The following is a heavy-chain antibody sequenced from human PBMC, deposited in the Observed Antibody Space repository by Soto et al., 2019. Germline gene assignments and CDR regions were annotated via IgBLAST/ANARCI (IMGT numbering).Heavy chain of an antibody. V-gene: IGHV2-26*01. CDR3: ARIRGYDFWSGYYNSDY. CDR1: GFSLSNARMG. D-gene: IGHD3-3*01. CDR2: IFSNDEK. Sequence: QVTLKESGPVLVKPTETLTLTCTVSGFSLSNARMGVSWIRQPPGKALEWLAHIFSNDEKSYSTSLKSRLTPTKDTSKSQVVRTMTNIDPVDTATYYRARIRGYDFWSGYYNSDYWGQGTLVTVSS. J-gene: IGHJ4*02.